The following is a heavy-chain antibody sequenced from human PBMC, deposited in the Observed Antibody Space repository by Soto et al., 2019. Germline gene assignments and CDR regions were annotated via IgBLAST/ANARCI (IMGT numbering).Heavy chain of an antibody. CDR1: GGSFSGYY. D-gene: IGHD6-13*01. CDR2: INHSGST. V-gene: IGHV4-34*01. CDR3: ARGLEVAAAGYGEYYYYGMDV. Sequence: KSSETLSLTCAVYGGSFSGYYWSWIRQPPGKGLEWIGEINHSGSTNYNPSLKSRVTISVDTSKNQFSLKLSSVTAADTAVYYCARGLEVAAAGYGEYYYYGMDVWGQGTTVTVSS. J-gene: IGHJ6*02.